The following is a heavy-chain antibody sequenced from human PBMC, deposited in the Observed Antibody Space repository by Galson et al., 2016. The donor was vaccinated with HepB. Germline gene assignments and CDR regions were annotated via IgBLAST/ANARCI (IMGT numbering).Heavy chain of an antibody. CDR2: IWYDGSYK. V-gene: IGHV3-33*06. CDR1: GFIFSSYA. Sequence: SLRLSCAASGFIFSSYAIHWVRQAPGKGLEWVAVIWYDGSYKYYADSVKGRFTISRDNSESTVYLQMNSLRADDTAVYYCSKTVRTGSGWYLPDYWGQGTLVIVSS. J-gene: IGHJ4*02. CDR3: SKTVRTGSGWYLPDY. D-gene: IGHD6-19*01.